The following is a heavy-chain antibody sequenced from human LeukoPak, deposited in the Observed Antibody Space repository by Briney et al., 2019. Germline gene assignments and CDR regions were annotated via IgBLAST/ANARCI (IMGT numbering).Heavy chain of an antibody. Sequence: AGGSLRLSCAASGFTFSGYAMNWVRQAPGKGLEWVSAISGSGDDTYYADSVKGRFTISRDNSKNTLYLQMNSLRAEDTAVYYCAKDSRPYRYFDYWGQGTLVTVSS. J-gene: IGHJ4*02. CDR2: ISGSGDDT. CDR3: AKDSRPYRYFDY. V-gene: IGHV3-23*01. CDR1: GFTFSGYA. D-gene: IGHD3-16*02.